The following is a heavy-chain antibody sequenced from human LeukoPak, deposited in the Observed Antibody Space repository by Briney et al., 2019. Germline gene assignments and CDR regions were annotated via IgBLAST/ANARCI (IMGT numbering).Heavy chain of an antibody. D-gene: IGHD6-13*01. CDR1: GFTFSSYA. CDR2: IRYDGSNK. V-gene: IGHV3-30*02. CDR3: AKERSSSWYAEVIYFDY. J-gene: IGHJ4*02. Sequence: GGSLRLSCAASGFTFSSYAMHRVRQAPGKGLEWVAFIRYDGSNKYYADSVKGRFTISRDNSKNTLYLQMNSLRAEDTAVYYCAKERSSSWYAEVIYFDYWGQGTLVTVSS.